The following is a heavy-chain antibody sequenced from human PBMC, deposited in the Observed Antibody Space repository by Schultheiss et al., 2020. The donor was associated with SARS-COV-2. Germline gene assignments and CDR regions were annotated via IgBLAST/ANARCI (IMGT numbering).Heavy chain of an antibody. J-gene: IGHJ4*02. CDR3: AKDSGVLRFLEWLLWGDY. CDR1: GFSFNNAW. CDR2: SSWDGGKT. Sequence: GGSLRLSCAASGFSFNNAWMSWVRQAPGKGLEWVSLSSWDGGKTYYADSVKGRFTISRDNSKNSLYLQMNSLRTEDTALYYCAKDSGVLRFLEWLLWGDYWGQGTLVTVSS. D-gene: IGHD3-3*01. V-gene: IGHV3-43*01.